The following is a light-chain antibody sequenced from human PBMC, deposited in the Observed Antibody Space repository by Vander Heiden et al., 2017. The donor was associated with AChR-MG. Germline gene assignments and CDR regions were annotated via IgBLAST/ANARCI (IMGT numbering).Light chain of an antibody. CDR3: RHLSTCPRT. Sequence: VLTQSPATLSWSPGERATLSCTASHPITHFLAWYRQKPGQAPRLALYDVSNRATGIPAGFSGSGSGTDFTLTISSLKPDDSAVYYCRHLSTCPRTFGQGTKVEVK. CDR2: DVS. V-gene: IGKV3-11*01. J-gene: IGKJ1*01. CDR1: HPITHF.